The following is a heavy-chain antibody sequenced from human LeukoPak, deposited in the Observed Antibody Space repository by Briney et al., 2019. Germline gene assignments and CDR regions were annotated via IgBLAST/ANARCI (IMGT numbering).Heavy chain of an antibody. Sequence: HAGGSLRLSCAASGFTFSSYAMHWVRQAPGKGLEWVAVISYDGSNKYYADSVKGRFTISRDNSKNTLYLQMNSLRAEDTAVYYCARGLHYYDSSGRFDYWGQGTLVTVSS. V-gene: IGHV3-30*04. CDR1: GFTFSSYA. CDR3: ARGLHYYDSSGRFDY. D-gene: IGHD3-22*01. J-gene: IGHJ4*02. CDR2: ISYDGSNK.